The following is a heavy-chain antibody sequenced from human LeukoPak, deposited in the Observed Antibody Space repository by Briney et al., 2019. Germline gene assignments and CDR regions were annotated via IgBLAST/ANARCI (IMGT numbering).Heavy chain of an antibody. J-gene: IGHJ5*02. CDR1: GYTFTGYY. D-gene: IGHD2-15*01. V-gene: IGHV1-2*02. Sequence: ASVKVSCKASGYTFTGYYILWVRQAPGQGLEWMGWINPNGGGTNYAQKFQGRVTMTRDTSISIAYMKLSRLTSDDTAVYYCARWVGYSNWFDPWGQGTLVTVSS. CDR3: ARWVGYSNWFDP. CDR2: INPNGGGT.